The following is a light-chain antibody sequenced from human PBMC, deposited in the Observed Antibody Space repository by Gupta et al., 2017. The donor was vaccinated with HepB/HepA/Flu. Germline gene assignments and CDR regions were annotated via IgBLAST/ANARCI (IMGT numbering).Light chain of an antibody. CDR3: QQYDHLPRS. Sequence: DIQLTQSPASLSASVGDRVTITCQASQDITNSLNWYQQKPGKAPKLLIHDASNLASRAPSRFSGRGPGTEFTFTITSLQPEDLATSFCQQYDHLPRSFGQGTKLEV. CDR1: QDITNS. V-gene: IGKV1-33*01. J-gene: IGKJ2*03. CDR2: DAS.